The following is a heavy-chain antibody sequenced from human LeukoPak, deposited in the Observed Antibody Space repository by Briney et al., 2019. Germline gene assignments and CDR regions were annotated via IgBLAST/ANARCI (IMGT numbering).Heavy chain of an antibody. D-gene: IGHD1-26*01. CDR3: ARQWELTNFQH. J-gene: IGHJ1*01. CDR2: IYYSGST. CDR1: GGSISSSSYY. Sequence: SETLSLTCTVSGGSISSSSYYWGWIRQPPGKGLEWIGSIYYSGSTYYNPSLKSRVTISVDTSKNQFSLKLSSVTAADTAVYYCARQWELTNFQHWGQGTLVTVSS. V-gene: IGHV4-39*01.